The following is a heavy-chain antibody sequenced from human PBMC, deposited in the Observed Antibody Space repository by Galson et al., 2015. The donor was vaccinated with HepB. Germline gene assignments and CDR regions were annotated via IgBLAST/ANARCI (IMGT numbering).Heavy chain of an antibody. Sequence: SLRLSCAASGFTFSSYAMHWVRQAPGKGLEWVAVISYDGSNKYYADSVKGRFTISRDNSKNTLYLQMNSLRAEDTAVYYCARDGDIVVVPAPVPKKRYGMDVWGQGTTVTVSS. CDR2: ISYDGSNK. J-gene: IGHJ6*02. V-gene: IGHV3-30-3*01. CDR1: GFTFSSYA. CDR3: ARDGDIVVVPAPVPKKRYGMDV. D-gene: IGHD2-2*01.